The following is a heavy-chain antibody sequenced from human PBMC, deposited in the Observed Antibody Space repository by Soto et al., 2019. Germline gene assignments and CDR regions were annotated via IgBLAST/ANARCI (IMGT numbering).Heavy chain of an antibody. D-gene: IGHD5-18*01. CDR2: FDPEDGET. CDR1: GYTLTELS. J-gene: IGHJ4*02. V-gene: IGHV1-24*01. Sequence: ASVKVSRKVSGYTLTELSMHWVRQAPGKGLEWMGGFDPEDGETIYAQKFQGRVTMTEDTSTDTAYMELSSLRSEDTAVYYCATGNRGDPAMVTSFDYWGQGTLVTVSS. CDR3: ATGNRGDPAMVTSFDY.